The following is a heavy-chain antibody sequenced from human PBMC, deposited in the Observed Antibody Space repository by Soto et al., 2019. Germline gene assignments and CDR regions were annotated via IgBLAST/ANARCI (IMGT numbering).Heavy chain of an antibody. CDR2: LYYRGST. CDR1: GGSISSSSYC. D-gene: IGHD3-22*01. V-gene: IGHV4-39*01. J-gene: IGHJ6*02. Sequence: SETLSLTCTVSGGSISSSSYCWGWIRQPPGKGLAWIGSLYYRGSTYYNPSLKSRVTISVDTSKNQFSLKLSSVTAKDTAVYYCAGQTADSSDYYSADVWGQGTTGT. CDR3: AGQTADSSDYYSADV.